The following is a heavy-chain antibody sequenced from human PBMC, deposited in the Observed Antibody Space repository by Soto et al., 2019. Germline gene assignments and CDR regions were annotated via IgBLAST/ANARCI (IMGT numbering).Heavy chain of an antibody. CDR2: IYYSGST. J-gene: IGHJ4*02. CDR1: GVSISSGGYY. CDR3: ASIVHVGRIDY. D-gene: IGHD1-1*01. Sequence: QVQLQESGPGLLKPSQTLSLTCTVSGVSISSGGYYWSWIRQHPGKCLDWIGYIYYSGSTYCNPPIKRGVTISVDTSKNQFAVKLSAVTAADPAVDYCASIVHVGRIDYWCQGTLDTVSS. V-gene: IGHV4-31*03.